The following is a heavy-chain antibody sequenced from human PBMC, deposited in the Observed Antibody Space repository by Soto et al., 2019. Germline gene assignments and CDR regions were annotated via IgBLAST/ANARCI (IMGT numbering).Heavy chain of an antibody. V-gene: IGHV3-30-3*01. CDR3: ARDLTIFGVVIPRWDYYYYGMDV. Sequence: TVGSLRLSCAASGFTFSSYAMHWVRQAPGKGLEWVAVISYDGSNKYYADSVKGRFTISRDNSKNTLYLQMNSLRAEDTAVYYCARDLTIFGVVIPRWDYYYYGMDVWGQGTTVTVSS. J-gene: IGHJ6*02. CDR1: GFTFSSYA. CDR2: ISYDGSNK. D-gene: IGHD3-3*01.